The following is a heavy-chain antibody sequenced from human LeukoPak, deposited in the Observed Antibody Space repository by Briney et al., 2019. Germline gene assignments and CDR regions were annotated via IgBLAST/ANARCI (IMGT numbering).Heavy chain of an antibody. CDR3: AINQAGYCGGGSCYRHEFYYMDV. D-gene: IGHD2-15*01. Sequence: GASVKVSCKASGYTITNNYMHWVRQAPGQGLEWMGGIIPVFGTANYAEKFQDRVTITADKSTSTAYMELSSLRSEDTAMYYCAINQAGYCGGGSCYRHEFYYMDVWGKGTSVTVSS. V-gene: IGHV1-69*06. CDR1: GYTITNNY. J-gene: IGHJ6*03. CDR2: IIPVFGTA.